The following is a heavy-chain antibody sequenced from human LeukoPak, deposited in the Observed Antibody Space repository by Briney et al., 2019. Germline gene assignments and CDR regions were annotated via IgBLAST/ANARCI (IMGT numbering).Heavy chain of an antibody. CDR1: GFTVSSNY. CDR3: ARDPADYYDSSGYYEDY. D-gene: IGHD3-22*01. CDR2: IYSGGST. Sequence: GGSLRLSCAASGFTVSSNYMSWVRQAPGKGLEWVSVIYSGGSTYYADSVKGRFTISRDNAKNSLYLQMNSLRAEDTAVYYCARDPADYYDSSGYYEDYWGQGTLVTVSS. V-gene: IGHV3-53*01. J-gene: IGHJ4*02.